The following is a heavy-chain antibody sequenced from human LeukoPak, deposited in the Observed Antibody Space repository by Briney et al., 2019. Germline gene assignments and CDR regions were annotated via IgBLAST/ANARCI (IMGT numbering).Heavy chain of an antibody. CDR3: ARHGLEWELELRSHFDY. J-gene: IGHJ4*02. CDR1: GGSISSSSYY. CDR2: IYYSGST. D-gene: IGHD1-7*01. V-gene: IGHV4-39*01. Sequence: SETLSLTCTDSGGSISSSSYYWGWICQPPGKGLEWIGSIYYSGSTYYNPSLKSRVTISVDTSKNQFSLKLSSVTAADTAVYYCARHGLEWELELRSHFDYWGQGTLVTVSS.